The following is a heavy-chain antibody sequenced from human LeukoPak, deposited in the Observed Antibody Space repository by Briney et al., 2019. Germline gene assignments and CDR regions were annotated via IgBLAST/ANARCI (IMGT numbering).Heavy chain of an antibody. Sequence: SETLSLTCAVYGGSFNGYYWNWIVQPPGKGLEWIADISQSGSTNYNPSLKSRVTISVDTSKNQVSLRLNSVTAADTAVYYCARRSLYSISSGITPWGQGTLVTVSS. V-gene: IGHV4-34*01. J-gene: IGHJ5*02. CDR3: ARRSLYSISSGITP. CDR2: ISQSGST. D-gene: IGHD6-6*01. CDR1: GGSFNGYY.